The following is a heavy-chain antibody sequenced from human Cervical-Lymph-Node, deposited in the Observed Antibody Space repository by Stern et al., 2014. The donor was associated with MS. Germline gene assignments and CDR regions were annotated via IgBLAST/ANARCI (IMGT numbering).Heavy chain of an antibody. Sequence: QLVASGGGLVQPGRSLRLSCAASGFTFGDYGMYLGRQTPGAGLGLVSGISWNSESIGYADSVKGRFTVSRDNAKNTLYLQMNSLRAADTALYFCAKDIGAYDFWSGTFDSWGQGTLVTVSS. V-gene: IGHV3-9*01. CDR2: ISWNSESI. J-gene: IGHJ4*02. CDR1: GFTFGDYG. D-gene: IGHD3-3*01. CDR3: AKDIGAYDFWSGTFDS.